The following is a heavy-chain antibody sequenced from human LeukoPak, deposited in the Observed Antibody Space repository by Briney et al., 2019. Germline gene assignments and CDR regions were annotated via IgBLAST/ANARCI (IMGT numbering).Heavy chain of an antibody. V-gene: IGHV5-51*01. J-gene: IGHJ4*02. D-gene: IGHD5-12*01. CDR1: RYTFSNNW. Sequence: GESLKISCKGSRYTFSNNWIGWVRQMPGKGLDWMGIIYPDDSDTRYDPSFQGQVTISVDNSISTAYLQWSSLKASDTAMYFCATGYDYFDSWGQGTLVTVSS. CDR2: IYPDDSDT. CDR3: ATGYDYFDS.